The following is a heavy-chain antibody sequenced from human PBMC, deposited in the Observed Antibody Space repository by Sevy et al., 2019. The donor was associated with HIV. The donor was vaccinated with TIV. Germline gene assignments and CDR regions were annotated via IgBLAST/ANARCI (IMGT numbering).Heavy chain of an antibody. J-gene: IGHJ4*02. CDR3: ASKRGYNDGPFDY. V-gene: IGHV4-30-4*01. CDR1: GGSFTSSDSY. Sequence: KQSQTLSLTCTVSGGSFTSSDSYWSWIRQPPGEGLEWIGYIHYTGGTYYNPFLKSRVAMSVDTSEKQFSLKLSFLTAADTAVYYCASKRGYNDGPFDYWGQGTLVTVPS. D-gene: IGHD5-12*01. CDR2: IHYTGGT.